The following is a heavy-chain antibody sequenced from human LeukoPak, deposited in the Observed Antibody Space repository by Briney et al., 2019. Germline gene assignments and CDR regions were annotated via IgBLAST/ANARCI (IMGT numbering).Heavy chain of an antibody. CDR1: GYTFTSYA. Sequence: ASVKVSCKASGYTFTSYAMNWVRQAPGQGLEWMGGIIPIFGTANYAQKFQGRVTITADESTSTAYMELSSLRSEDTAVYYCASSGGSGSYFVPTNWGQGTLVTVSS. V-gene: IGHV1-69*13. CDR3: ASSGGSGSYFVPTN. J-gene: IGHJ4*02. CDR2: IIPIFGTA. D-gene: IGHD3-10*01.